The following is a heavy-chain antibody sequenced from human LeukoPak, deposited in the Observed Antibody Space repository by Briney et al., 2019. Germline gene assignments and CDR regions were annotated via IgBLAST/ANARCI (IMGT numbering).Heavy chain of an antibody. Sequence: GASVKVSCKASGGTFSSYAISWVRQAPGQGLEWMGGIIPIFGTANYAQKFQGRVTITADESTSTAYMELSSLRSEDTAVYYCARAPLVPREGLRSDMAFDPWGQGTLVTVSS. V-gene: IGHV1-69*13. CDR1: GGTFSSYA. D-gene: IGHD3-3*01. CDR2: IIPIFGTA. CDR3: ARAPLVPREGLRSDMAFDP. J-gene: IGHJ5*02.